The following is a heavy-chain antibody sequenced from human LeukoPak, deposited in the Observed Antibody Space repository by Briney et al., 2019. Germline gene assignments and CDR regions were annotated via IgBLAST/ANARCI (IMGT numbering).Heavy chain of an antibody. CDR2: IYHSGST. V-gene: IGHV4-38-2*02. J-gene: IGHJ4*02. CDR1: GYSISSGYY. CDR3: ARVYSSGWPPFDY. D-gene: IGHD6-19*01. Sequence: SETLSLICTVSGYSISSGYYWGWIRQPPGKGLEWIGSIYHSGSTYYNPSLKSRVTISVDTSKNQFSLKLSSVTAADTAVYYCARVYSSGWPPFDYWGQGTLVTVSS.